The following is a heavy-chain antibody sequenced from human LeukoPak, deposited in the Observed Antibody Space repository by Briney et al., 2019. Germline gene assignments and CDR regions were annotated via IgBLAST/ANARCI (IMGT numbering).Heavy chain of an antibody. CDR3: ARDASGSYYYYYIDV. D-gene: IGHD3-10*01. J-gene: IGHJ6*03. CDR2: IYTSGST. Sequence: TLSLTCTVSGGSITTGSYYWSWIRQPAGKGLEWIGRIYTSGSTNYNPSLKSRVTISVDTSKNQFSLKLSSVTAADTAVYYCARDASGSYYYYYIDVWGKGTTVTISS. CDR1: GGSITTGSYY. V-gene: IGHV4-61*02.